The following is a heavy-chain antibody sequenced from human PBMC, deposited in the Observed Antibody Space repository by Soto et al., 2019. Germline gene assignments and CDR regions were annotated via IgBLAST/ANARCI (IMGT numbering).Heavy chain of an antibody. Sequence: EASVKVSCKASGYTFTSYYMHWVRQAPGQGLEWMGIINPSGGSTSYAQKFQGRVTMTRDTSTSTVYMELSSLRSEDTAVYYCARDLDGYTKFPWFDPWGQGTLVTVSS. CDR1: GYTFTSYY. CDR3: ARDLDGYTKFPWFDP. V-gene: IGHV1-46*01. D-gene: IGHD5-12*01. J-gene: IGHJ5*02. CDR2: INPSGGST.